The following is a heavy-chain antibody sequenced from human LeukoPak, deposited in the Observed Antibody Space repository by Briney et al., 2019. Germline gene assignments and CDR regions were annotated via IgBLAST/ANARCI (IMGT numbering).Heavy chain of an antibody. CDR1: GFTFSSYA. CDR3: ARHQRWYHYDSSGYYLRDY. J-gene: IGHJ4*02. Sequence: GGSLRLSCAASGFTFSSYAMHWVRQAPGKGLEWVAVISYDGSNKYYADSVKGRFTISRDNSKNTLYLQMNSLRAEDTAVYYCARHQRWYHYDSSGYYLRDYWGQGTLVTVSP. V-gene: IGHV3-30-3*01. CDR2: ISYDGSNK. D-gene: IGHD3-22*01.